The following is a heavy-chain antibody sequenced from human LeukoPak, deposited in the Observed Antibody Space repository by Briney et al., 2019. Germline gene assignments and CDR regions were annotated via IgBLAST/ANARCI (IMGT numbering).Heavy chain of an antibody. V-gene: IGHV4-39*07. D-gene: IGHD3-3*01. CDR1: GGSISSSSYY. Sequence: PSETLSLTCTVSGGSISSSSYYWGWIRQPPGKGLEWIGSIYYSGSTYYNPSLKSRVTISVDTSKNQFSLKLSSVTAADTAVYYCARVDWSDYPFDYWGQGTLVTVSS. CDR2: IYYSGST. CDR3: ARVDWSDYPFDY. J-gene: IGHJ4*02.